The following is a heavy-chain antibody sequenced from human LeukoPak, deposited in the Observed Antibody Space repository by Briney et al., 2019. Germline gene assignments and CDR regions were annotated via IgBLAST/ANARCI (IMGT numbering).Heavy chain of an antibody. CDR2: IRSKANSYTT. D-gene: IGHD3-22*01. V-gene: IGHV3-73*01. J-gene: IGHJ4*02. CDR3: TSGPFSYYYDSSGYYYNIDY. Sequence: GGSLRLSCAASGFTFSGSAVHWVRQASGKGLEWVGRIRSKANSYTTAYAASVKGRFTISRDDSQNTAYLQMNSLKTEDTAVYYCTSGPFSYYYDSSGYYYNIDYWGQGTLVTVSS. CDR1: GFTFSGSA.